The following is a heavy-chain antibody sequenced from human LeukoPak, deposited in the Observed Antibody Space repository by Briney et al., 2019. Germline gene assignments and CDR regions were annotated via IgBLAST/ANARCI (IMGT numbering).Heavy chain of an antibody. Sequence: PGGSLRLSCAASEFTFSIYSMNWVRQAPGKGLEWVSSMTSSSSYIYYADSVKGRFTISRDNAKNSLYLQMNSLRAEDTAVYYCARRTYCGGDCYSVGAFDIWGQGTMVTVSS. V-gene: IGHV3-21*01. J-gene: IGHJ3*02. D-gene: IGHD2-21*02. CDR3: ARRTYCGGDCYSVGAFDI. CDR1: EFTFSIYS. CDR2: MTSSSSYI.